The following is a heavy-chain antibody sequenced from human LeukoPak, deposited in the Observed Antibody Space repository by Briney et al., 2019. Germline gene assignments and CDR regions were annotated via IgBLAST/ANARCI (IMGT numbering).Heavy chain of an antibody. V-gene: IGHV3-23*01. CDR1: GFTFSIYA. D-gene: IGHD3-22*01. Sequence: GGSLRLSCAASGFTFSIYAMSWVRQAPGKGLQWVSSITSRGESTWYVDSVKGRFTITRDNSENTLYLQMHSQRAEDTAVYYCARDRPNYYGSDGHYYRRDGDYWGRGTLVSVSS. CDR2: ITSRGEST. CDR3: ARDRPNYYGSDGHYYRRDGDY. J-gene: IGHJ4*02.